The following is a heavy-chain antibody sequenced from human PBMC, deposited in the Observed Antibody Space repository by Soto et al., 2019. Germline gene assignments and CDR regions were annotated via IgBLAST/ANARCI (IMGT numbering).Heavy chain of an antibody. Sequence: AASVKVSCKASGGTFSSYAISWVRQAPGQGLEWMGGIIPIFGTANYAQKFQGRVTITADESTSTAYMELSSLRSEDTAVYYCARSVWVGSSGVYYYYGMDVWGQGTTVTVSS. D-gene: IGHD3-16*01. CDR3: ARSVWVGSSGVYYYYGMDV. J-gene: IGHJ6*02. CDR2: IIPIFGTA. V-gene: IGHV1-69*13. CDR1: GGTFSSYA.